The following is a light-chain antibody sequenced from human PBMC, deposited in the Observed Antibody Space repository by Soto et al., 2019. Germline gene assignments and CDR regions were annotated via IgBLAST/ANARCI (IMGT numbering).Light chain of an antibody. Sequence: QSVLTQSPSVSAAPGQKVTISCSGSSSNIGNNYVSWYQQLPGTAPKLLIYDNNKRPSGIPDRFSGSKSGTSGTLDITGLQTGDEADYYCCSYVGRNTYVFGTGTKVTVL. CDR3: CSYVGRNTYV. CDR1: SSNIGNNY. J-gene: IGLJ1*01. V-gene: IGLV1-51*01. CDR2: DNN.